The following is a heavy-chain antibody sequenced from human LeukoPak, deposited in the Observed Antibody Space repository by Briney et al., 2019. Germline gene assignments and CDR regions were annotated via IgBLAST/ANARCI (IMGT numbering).Heavy chain of an antibody. J-gene: IGHJ6*03. CDR3: ARGPRAFMVRESDYYYYYYMDV. CDR1: GFTFSSYS. Sequence: GSLRLSCSASGFTFSSYSMNWVRQPPGKGLEWIGEINHSGSTNYNPSLKSRVTISVDTSKNQFSLKLSSVTAADTAVYYCARGPRAFMVRESDYYYYYYMDVWGKGTTVTISS. CDR2: INHSGST. D-gene: IGHD3-10*01. V-gene: IGHV4-34*01.